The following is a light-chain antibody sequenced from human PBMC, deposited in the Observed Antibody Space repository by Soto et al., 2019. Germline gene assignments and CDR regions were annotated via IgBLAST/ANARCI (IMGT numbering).Light chain of an antibody. J-gene: IGKJ4*01. Sequence: DIQLTQSPSFLSASVGDRVTITCRASQGISSYLAWYQQKPGKAPKLLIYAASTLQSGVPSRFSGSGSGTDFNLTISSLQPEDFATYDCQQLNSYPAITFGGGTKVEIQ. CDR2: AAS. CDR3: QQLNSYPAIT. V-gene: IGKV1-9*01. CDR1: QGISSY.